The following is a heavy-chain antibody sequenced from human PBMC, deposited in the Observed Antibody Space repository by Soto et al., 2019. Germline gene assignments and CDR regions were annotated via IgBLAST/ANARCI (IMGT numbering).Heavy chain of an antibody. Sequence: QVQLQQWGAGLLKPSETLSLTCAVYGGSFSGYYWSWIRQPPGKGLEWIGEINHSGSTNYNPSLKSRVTISVDTSKNQFSLKLSSVTAADTAVYYCAREGYSGYDLFDYWGQGTLVTVSS. CDR3: AREGYSGYDLFDY. D-gene: IGHD5-12*01. J-gene: IGHJ4*02. CDR2: INHSGST. CDR1: GGSFSGYY. V-gene: IGHV4-34*01.